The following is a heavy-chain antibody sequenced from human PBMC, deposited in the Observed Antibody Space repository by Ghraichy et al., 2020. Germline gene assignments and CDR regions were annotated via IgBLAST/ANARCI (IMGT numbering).Heavy chain of an antibody. D-gene: IGHD3-3*01. Sequence: KLSCAASGFTFSSFAMHWVRQAPGKGLEWVAIISYDGSNKYYGDSVKGRFTISRDNSKNTLYLQMNSLRAEDTAVYYCTKDGDFWSGYSDYYWGQGTLVTVSS. CDR1: GFTFSSFA. CDR2: ISYDGSNK. V-gene: IGHV3-30*18. CDR3: TKDGDFWSGYSDYY. J-gene: IGHJ4*02.